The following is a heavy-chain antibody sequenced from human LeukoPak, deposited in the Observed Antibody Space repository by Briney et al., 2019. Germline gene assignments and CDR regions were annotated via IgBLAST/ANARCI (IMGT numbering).Heavy chain of an antibody. J-gene: IGHJ4*02. CDR2: TYYRSKWYN. V-gene: IGHV6-1*01. D-gene: IGHD6-13*01. CDR3: ARDLLFAEIAAAGMLQSGGHFDY. Sequence: QSQTLSLTCAISGDSVSSNSAVWNWIRQSPSRGLEWLGRTYYRSKWYNDYAVSVKSRITINPDTSKNQFSLQLNSVTPEDTAVYYCARDLLFAEIAAAGMLQSGGHFDYWGQGTLVTVSS. CDR1: GDSVSSNSAV.